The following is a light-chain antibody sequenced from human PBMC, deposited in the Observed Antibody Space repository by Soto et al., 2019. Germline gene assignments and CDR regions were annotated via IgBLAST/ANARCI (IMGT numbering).Light chain of an antibody. CDR1: SSNIEAGYD. V-gene: IGLV1-40*01. Sequence: QAVVTQPPSVSGAPGQRVIISCTGSSSNIEAGYDVHWYQQLPGAAPKLLIYGNNNRPSGVPDRFSGSKSGTSASLAIIRLQAEDEGDYYCQSYDLSLRNYVFGSGTKLTVL. CDR2: GNN. CDR3: QSYDLSLRNYV. J-gene: IGLJ1*01.